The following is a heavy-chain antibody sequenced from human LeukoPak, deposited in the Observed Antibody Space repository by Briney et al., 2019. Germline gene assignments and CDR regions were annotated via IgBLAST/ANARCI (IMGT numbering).Heavy chain of an antibody. Sequence: SETLSLTCTVSGGSISSYYWSWIRQPPGKGLEWIGYIYYSGSTNYAPSLKSRVTISVDTSKNQFSLKLSSVTAADTAVYYCARGGGGYDILTDDYWGQGTLVTVSS. J-gene: IGHJ4*02. CDR2: IYYSGST. CDR3: ARGGGGYDILTDDY. D-gene: IGHD3-9*01. V-gene: IGHV4-59*08. CDR1: GGSISSYY.